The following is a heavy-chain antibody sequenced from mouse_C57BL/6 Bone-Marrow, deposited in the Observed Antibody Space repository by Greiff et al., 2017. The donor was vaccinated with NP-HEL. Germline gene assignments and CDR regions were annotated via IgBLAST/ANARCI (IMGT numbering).Heavy chain of an antibody. CDR2: IWSGGST. Sequence: VNLVESGPGLVQPSQSLSITCTVSGFSLTSYGVHWVRQSPGKGLEWLGVIWSGGSTDYNAAFISRLSISKDNSKSQVFFKMNSLQADDTAIYYCARNEYDGYFYFDYWGQGTTLTVSS. V-gene: IGHV2-2*01. J-gene: IGHJ2*01. CDR3: ARNEYDGYFYFDY. CDR1: GFSLTSYG. D-gene: IGHD2-3*01.